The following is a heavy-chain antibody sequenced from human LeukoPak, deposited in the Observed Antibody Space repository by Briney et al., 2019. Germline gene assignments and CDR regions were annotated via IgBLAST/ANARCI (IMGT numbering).Heavy chain of an antibody. CDR1: GGSISSYY. J-gene: IGHJ5*02. D-gene: IGHD6-19*01. CDR3: ARDRIAVAGTRWFDP. V-gene: IGHV4-59*12. Sequence: PSETLPLTCTVSGGSISSYYWSWIRQPPGEGLEWIGYIYYSGSTYYNPSLKSRVTISVDTSKNQFSLKLSSVTAADTAVYYCARDRIAVAGTRWFDPWGQGTLVTVSS. CDR2: IYYSGST.